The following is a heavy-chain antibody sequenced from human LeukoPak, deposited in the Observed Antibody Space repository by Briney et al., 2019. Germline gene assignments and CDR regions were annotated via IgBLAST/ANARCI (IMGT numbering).Heavy chain of an antibody. V-gene: IGHV3-48*02. Sequence: GGSLRLSCAASGFTLSSYSMNWVRQAPGKGLEWVSYIRSSGSPIYYADSVKGRFTISRDNAKNSVYLQMNSLRDEDTAVYYCVRGPDALDYWGQGTLVTVSS. J-gene: IGHJ4*02. CDR3: VRGPDALDY. CDR2: IRSSGSPI. CDR1: GFTLSSYS.